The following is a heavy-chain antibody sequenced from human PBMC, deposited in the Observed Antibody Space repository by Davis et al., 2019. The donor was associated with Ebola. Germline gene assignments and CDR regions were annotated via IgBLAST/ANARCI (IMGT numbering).Heavy chain of an antibody. V-gene: IGHV3-21*01. CDR1: GFTFSSYT. Sequence: PGGSLRLSCAASGFTFSSYTMNWVRQAPGKGLEWVASISSSSSYIYYADSLKGRFTISRDNAKNSLYLQMNSLRAADTAVYYCARVKVVTTRDFDYWGQGTLVTVSS. D-gene: IGHD3-22*01. J-gene: IGHJ4*02. CDR2: ISSSSSYI. CDR3: ARVKVVTTRDFDY.